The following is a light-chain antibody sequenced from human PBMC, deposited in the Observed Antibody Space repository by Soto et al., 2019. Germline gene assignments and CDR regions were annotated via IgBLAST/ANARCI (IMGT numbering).Light chain of an antibody. CDR1: QSLLHIAGETF. CDR2: EVS. J-gene: IGKJ5*01. Sequence: DVVLTQPPLSLSVAPGQPASISCKSSQSLLHIAGETFLFWYQQKPGQSRQLLIYEVSTRVSGVPDRFSGSASGKDFTLKISRVEKDDVGIYCCTQSTQLPTTFGQGTRLEIK. CDR3: TQSTQLPTT. V-gene: IGKV2D-29*02.